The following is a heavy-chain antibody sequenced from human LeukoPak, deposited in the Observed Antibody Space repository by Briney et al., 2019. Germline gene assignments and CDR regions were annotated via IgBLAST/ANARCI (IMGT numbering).Heavy chain of an antibody. J-gene: IGHJ4*02. CDR2: ISSSGSTI. CDR3: ARAGLSGDLD. V-gene: IGHV3-48*03. D-gene: IGHD4-17*01. Sequence: PGGSLRLSCAASGFTFSSYEMNWVRQAPGKGLEWVSYISSSGSTIYYADSVKGRFTISRDNAKNSLYLQMNSLRAEDTAVYYCARAGLSGDLDWGQGTLVTVSS. CDR1: GFTFSSYE.